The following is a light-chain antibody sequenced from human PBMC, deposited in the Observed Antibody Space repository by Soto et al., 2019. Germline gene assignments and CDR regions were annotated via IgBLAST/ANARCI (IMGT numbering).Light chain of an antibody. CDR1: SSDVGDYNY. J-gene: IGLJ1*01. V-gene: IGLV2-14*01. CDR3: SSYTSSTTRV. CDR2: DVS. Sequence: QSALTQPASVSGSPGQSLPISCTGTSSDVGDYNYVSWYQQHPGKAPKLMIYDVSNRPSGVSNRFSGSKSGSTASLTISGLQAEDEADYYCSSYTSSTTRVFGTGTKLTVL.